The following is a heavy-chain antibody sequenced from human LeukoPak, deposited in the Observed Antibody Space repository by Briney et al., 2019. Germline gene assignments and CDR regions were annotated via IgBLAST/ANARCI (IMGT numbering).Heavy chain of an antibody. CDR1: GFTFGSYW. Sequence: GGSLGLSCAASGFTFGSYWMTWVRQAPGKGLEWVANIKQDGSEKYYVDSVKGRFTISRDNAKNSLYLQMNSLRAEDTAVFYCARGHCSSTSCPPVYYAMDVWGQGTTVTVSS. CDR3: ARGHCSSTSCPPVYYAMDV. D-gene: IGHD2-2*01. V-gene: IGHV3-7*01. J-gene: IGHJ6*02. CDR2: IKQDGSEK.